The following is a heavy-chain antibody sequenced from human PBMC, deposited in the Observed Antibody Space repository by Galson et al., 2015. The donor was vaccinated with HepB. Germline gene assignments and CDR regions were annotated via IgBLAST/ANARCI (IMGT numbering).Heavy chain of an antibody. CDR1: GFTFSSYA. D-gene: IGHD6-13*01. Sequence: SLRLSCAASGFTFSSYAMHWVRQAPGKGLEWVAVISYDGSNKYYADSVKGRFTISRDNSKNTLYLQMNSLRAEDTAVYYCARDCAPSYSSSCPLDYWGQGTLVTVSS. CDR2: ISYDGSNK. V-gene: IGHV3-30*04. J-gene: IGHJ4*02. CDR3: ARDCAPSYSSSCPLDY.